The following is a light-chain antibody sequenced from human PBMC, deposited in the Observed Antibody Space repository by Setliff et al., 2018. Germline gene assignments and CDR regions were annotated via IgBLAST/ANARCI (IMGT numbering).Light chain of an antibody. Sequence: QSALTQPPSASGSPGQSVTISCTGTNSDVGGYSYVSWYQQRPGKAPELLIYEVSKRPSGVPDRFSGSKSGNTASLTVSGLQAEDEADYYCSSYAGSNNFPYVFGTGTKVTVL. J-gene: IGLJ1*01. V-gene: IGLV2-8*01. CDR3: SSYAGSNNFPYV. CDR2: EVS. CDR1: NSDVGGYSY.